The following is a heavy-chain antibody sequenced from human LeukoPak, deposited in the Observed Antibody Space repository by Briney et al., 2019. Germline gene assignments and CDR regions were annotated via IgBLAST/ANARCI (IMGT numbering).Heavy chain of an antibody. V-gene: IGHV6-1*01. J-gene: IGHJ5*02. CDR1: GDSVSSNSAA. D-gene: IGHD2-2*01. Sequence: SQTLSLTCAISGDSVSSNSAACSWIRQSPSRGLEWLGRTYYRSKWYTDYAVSVKSRISINSDTSKNHFSLQLNSVTPEDTAVYYCARDGYQLRTRCPCNWFDPWGQGTLVTVSS. CDR3: ARDGYQLRTRCPCNWFDP. CDR2: TYYRSKWYT.